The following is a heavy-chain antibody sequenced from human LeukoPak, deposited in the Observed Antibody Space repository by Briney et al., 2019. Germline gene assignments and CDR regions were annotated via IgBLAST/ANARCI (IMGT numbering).Heavy chain of an antibody. CDR1: GFTFSSYW. CDR2: IKQDGSEK. J-gene: IGHJ4*02. Sequence: PGGSLRLSCAASGFTFSSYWMSWVRQAPGKGLEWVANIKQDGSEKYYVASVKGRFTISRDNAKNSLYLQMNSLRAEDTAVYYCARMGYYYDSSGWEAYWGQGTLVTVSS. D-gene: IGHD3-22*01. CDR3: ARMGYYYDSSGWEAY. V-gene: IGHV3-7*01.